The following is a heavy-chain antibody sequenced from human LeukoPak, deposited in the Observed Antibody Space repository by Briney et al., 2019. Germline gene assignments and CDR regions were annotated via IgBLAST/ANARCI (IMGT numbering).Heavy chain of an antibody. D-gene: IGHD6-13*01. CDR3: ARVRYSSSLSPWYFDL. J-gene: IGHJ2*01. V-gene: IGHV4-61*08. Sequence: PSETLSLTCTVSGGSISSGGYYWSWIRQHPGKGLEWIGYIYYSGSTNYNPSLKSRVTISVDTSKNQFSLKLSSVTAADTAVYYCARVRYSSSLSPWYFDLWGRGTLVTVSS. CDR1: GGSISSGGYY. CDR2: IYYSGST.